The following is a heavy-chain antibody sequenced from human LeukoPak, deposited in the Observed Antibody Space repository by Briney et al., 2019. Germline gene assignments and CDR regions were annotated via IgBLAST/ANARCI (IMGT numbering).Heavy chain of an antibody. CDR3: ARDDYYDSSGAFDY. D-gene: IGHD3-22*01. V-gene: IGHV3-30*04. CDR2: ISYDGSNT. CDR1: GFIFSTYD. Sequence: GGPLRLSCAASGFIFSTYDMHWARQAPGQGLEWVSYISYDGSNTYYAESVKGRFTISRDNSKNTLYLQMNSLRAEDTAVYYCARDDYYDSSGAFDYWGQGTLVTVSS. J-gene: IGHJ4*02.